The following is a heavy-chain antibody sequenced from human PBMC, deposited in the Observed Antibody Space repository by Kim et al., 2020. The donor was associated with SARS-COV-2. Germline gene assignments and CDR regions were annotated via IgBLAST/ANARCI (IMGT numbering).Heavy chain of an antibody. V-gene: IGHV4-39*01. J-gene: IGHJ6*02. Sequence: SETLSLTCTVSGGSISSSSYYWGWIRQPPGKGLEWIGSIYYSGSTYYNPSLKSRVTISVDTSKNQFSLKLSSVTAADTAVYYCATPFNYDFWSVPYYYYGMDVWGQGTTVTVSS. CDR1: GGSISSSSYY. CDR3: ATPFNYDFWSVPYYYYGMDV. CDR2: IYYSGST. D-gene: IGHD3-3*01.